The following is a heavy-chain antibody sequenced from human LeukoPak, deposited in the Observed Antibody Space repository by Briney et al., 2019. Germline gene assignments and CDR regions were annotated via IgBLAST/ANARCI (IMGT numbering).Heavy chain of an antibody. V-gene: IGHV1-46*01. CDR3: AYDILTANYGTHTQNYYYYYGMDV. CDR2: INPSGGST. D-gene: IGHD3-9*01. J-gene: IGHJ6*02. CDR1: GYTFTSYY. Sequence: GASVKVSCKASGYTFTSYYMHWVRQAPGQGLEWMGIINPSGGSTSYAQKFQGRVTMTRDTSTSTVYMELSSLRSEDTAVYYCAYDILTANYGTHTQNYYYYYGMDVWGQGTTVTVSS.